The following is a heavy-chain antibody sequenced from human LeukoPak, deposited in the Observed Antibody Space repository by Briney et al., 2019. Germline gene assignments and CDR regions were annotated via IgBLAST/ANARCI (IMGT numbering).Heavy chain of an antibody. CDR1: GFTFTSYW. V-gene: IGHV3-7*01. CDR3: ARPGYCSGGSCYVAFDI. D-gene: IGHD2-15*01. CDR2: IKQDGSEK. J-gene: IGHJ3*02. Sequence: GGSLRLSCAASGFTFTSYWMSWVRQAPGKGLEWVANIKQDGSEKYYVDSVKGRFTISRDNAKNSLYLQMNSLRAEDAAVYYCARPGYCSGGSCYVAFDIWGQGTMVTVSS.